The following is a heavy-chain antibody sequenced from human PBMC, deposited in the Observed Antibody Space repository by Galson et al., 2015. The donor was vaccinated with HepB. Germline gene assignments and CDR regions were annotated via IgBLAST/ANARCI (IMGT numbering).Heavy chain of an antibody. CDR1: GSIFRTSG. J-gene: IGHJ3*02. D-gene: IGHD2-15*01. V-gene: IGHV3-30*02. Sequence: SLRLSCAVSGSIFRTSGMYWVRQAPGKGLEWVAVIQNDGSTITYADSVKGRFTITRDNSKNTLYLETNSLRAEDTAVYYCAREGSRIVFHAFDMWGQGTMVTVSS. CDR3: AREGSRIVFHAFDM. CDR2: IQNDGSTI.